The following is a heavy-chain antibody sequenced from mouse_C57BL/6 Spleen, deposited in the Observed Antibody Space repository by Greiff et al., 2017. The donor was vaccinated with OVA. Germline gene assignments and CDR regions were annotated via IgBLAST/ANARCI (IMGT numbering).Heavy chain of an antibody. V-gene: IGHV3-6*01. CDR3: VYGPYWYFDV. CDR2: ISYDGSN. Sequence: EVQLKQSGPGLVKPSQSLSLTCSVTGYSITSGYYWNWIRQFPGNKLEWMGYISYDGSNNYNPSLKNRISITRDTSKNQFFLKLNSVTTEDTATYYCVYGPYWYFDVWGTGTTVTVSS. J-gene: IGHJ1*03. D-gene: IGHD1-2*01. CDR1: GYSITSGYY.